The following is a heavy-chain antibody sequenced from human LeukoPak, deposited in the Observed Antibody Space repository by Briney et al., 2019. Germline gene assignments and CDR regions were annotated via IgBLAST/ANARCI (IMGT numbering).Heavy chain of an antibody. CDR2: ISYDGSNK. J-gene: IGHJ4*02. CDR1: GFTFSNYA. D-gene: IGHD2-2*02. CDR3: AKDWKQDIVVVPAAIPD. V-gene: IGHV3-30-3*01. Sequence: GGSLRLSCAASGFTFSNYAMHWVRQAPGKGLEWVAVISYDGSNKYYADSVKGRFTISRDNSKNTLYLQMNSLRAEDTAVYYCAKDWKQDIVVVPAAIPDWGQGTLVTVSS.